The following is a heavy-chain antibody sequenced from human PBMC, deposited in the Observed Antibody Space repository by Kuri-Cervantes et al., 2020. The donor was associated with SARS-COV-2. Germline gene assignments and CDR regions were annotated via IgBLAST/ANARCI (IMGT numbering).Heavy chain of an antibody. CDR1: GFTFSSYA. D-gene: IGHD6-13*01. CDR3: VKSSYGGSSSWPDY. J-gene: IGHJ4*02. V-gene: IGHV3-64D*06. Sequence: GESLKISCSASGFTFSSYAMHWVRQAPGKGLEYVSAISSNGGSTYYADSVKGRFTISRDNSKNTLYLQMSSLRAEDTAVYCCVKSSYGGSSSWPDYWGQGTLVTVSS. CDR2: ISSNGGST.